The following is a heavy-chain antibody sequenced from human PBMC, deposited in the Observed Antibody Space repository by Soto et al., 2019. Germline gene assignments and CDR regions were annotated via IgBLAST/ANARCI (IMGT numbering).Heavy chain of an antibody. J-gene: IGHJ4*02. CDR3: APEVGFGPLWDY. V-gene: IGHV4-31*03. CDR1: DGPISSGGYY. D-gene: IGHD3-3*01. CDR2: IYDSGST. Sequence: QLQLQESGPGLVKPSQTLSLTCTVSDGPISSGGYYWSWIRQHTGKGLESIGYIYDSGSTYYNPSLKSRVTTSVDTSKNQFSPNLSSVTAADTAVYYCAPEVGFGPLWDYWGQGTLVTVSS.